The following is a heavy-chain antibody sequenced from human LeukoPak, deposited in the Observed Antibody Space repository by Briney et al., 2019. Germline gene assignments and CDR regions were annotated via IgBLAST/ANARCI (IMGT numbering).Heavy chain of an antibody. CDR3: ARVVNQLPYS. V-gene: IGHV3-48*03. CDR2: ISSSGGTI. J-gene: IGHJ4*02. D-gene: IGHD2-2*01. CDR1: GFSFSSYE. Sequence: GGSLRLSCAASGFSFSSYEMNWVRQAPGKGLEWVSYISSSGGTIYYADSVKGRFTISRDNAKNSLFLQMNSLRAEDTAAYYCARVVNQLPYSWGQGALVTVSS.